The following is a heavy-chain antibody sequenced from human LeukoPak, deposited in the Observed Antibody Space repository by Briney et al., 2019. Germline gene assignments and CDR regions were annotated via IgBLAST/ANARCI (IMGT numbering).Heavy chain of an antibody. CDR1: GGSISSSDW. V-gene: IGHV4-4*02. Sequence: SETLSLTCAVSGGSISSSDWWSWVRQPPGKGLEWIGEIYHSGSTNYNPSLKSRVTISVDTSKNQFSLKLSSVTAADTAVYYCARGQNKLEESNVAYYYDSSGYYLHYWGQGTLVTVSS. J-gene: IGHJ4*02. CDR3: ARGQNKLEESNVAYYYDSSGYYLHY. D-gene: IGHD3-22*01. CDR2: IYHSGST.